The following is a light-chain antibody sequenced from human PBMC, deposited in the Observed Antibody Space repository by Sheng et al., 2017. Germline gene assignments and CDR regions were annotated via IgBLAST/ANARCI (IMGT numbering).Light chain of an antibody. J-gene: IGKJ4*01. V-gene: IGKV1-33*01. Sequence: DIQMTQSPSSLSASIGDRVTITCQASQDINKYLNWYQQKLGKAPKLLISDASNLETGVPSRFSGSGSGTDFTLIISSLQAEDIATYYCQQYESLPPLTFGGGTKVEIK. CDR3: QQYESLPPLT. CDR1: QDINKY. CDR2: DAS.